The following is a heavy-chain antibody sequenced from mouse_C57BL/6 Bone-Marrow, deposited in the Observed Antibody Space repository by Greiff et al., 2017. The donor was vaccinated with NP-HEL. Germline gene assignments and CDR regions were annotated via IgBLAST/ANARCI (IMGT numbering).Heavy chain of an antibody. CDR3: ARGKLRGFNAY. Sequence: VQLQQSGAELVRPGSSVKLSCKASGYTFTSYWMDWVKQRPGQGLEWIGNIYPSDSETHYNQKFKDKATLTVDKSSSTAYMQLSSLTSEDSAVYYCARGKLRGFNAYWGQGTLVTVSA. J-gene: IGHJ3*01. D-gene: IGHD1-1*01. V-gene: IGHV1-61*01. CDR2: IYPSDSET. CDR1: GYTFTSYW.